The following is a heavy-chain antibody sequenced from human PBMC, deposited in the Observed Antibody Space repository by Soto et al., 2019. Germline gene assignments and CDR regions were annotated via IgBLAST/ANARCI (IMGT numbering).Heavy chain of an antibody. D-gene: IGHD1-26*01. CDR3: AXDNTFSGSYPLQYYFDY. Sequence: PGGSLRLSCAASGFTFSSYGMHWVRQAPGKGLEWVAVISYDGSNKYYADSVKGRFTISRDNSKNTLYLQMNSLRAEDTAVYYCAXDNTFSGSYPLQYYFDYWGQGTLVTVSS. J-gene: IGHJ4*02. CDR2: ISYDGSNK. V-gene: IGHV3-30*18. CDR1: GFTFSSYG.